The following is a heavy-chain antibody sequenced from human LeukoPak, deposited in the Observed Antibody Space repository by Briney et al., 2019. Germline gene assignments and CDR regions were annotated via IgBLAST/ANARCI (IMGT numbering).Heavy chain of an antibody. CDR1: GGSISIFY. CDR3: ARLRLGELSFGY. V-gene: IGHV4-4*07. D-gene: IGHD3-16*02. J-gene: IGHJ4*02. CDR2: IHSSGSI. Sequence: SETLSLTCTVSGGSISIFYWSWIRQPAGKGLDWIGRIHSSGSINHNPSLKSRVTLSVDTSKNQFSLKLTSVAAADTAVYYCARLRLGELSFGYWGQGTLVTVSS.